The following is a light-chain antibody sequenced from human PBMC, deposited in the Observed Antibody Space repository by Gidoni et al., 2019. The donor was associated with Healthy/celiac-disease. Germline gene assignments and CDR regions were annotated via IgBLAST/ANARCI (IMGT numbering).Light chain of an antibody. CDR1: QGISSY. V-gene: IGKV1-8*01. Sequence: AIRMTQSQSSFSASTGDRVTITCRASQGISSYVAWYQPKPGKAPKLLIYAASTLQSGVPSRFSGSGSGTDFTLTISCLQSEDFATYYCQQYYSYPRTFGQGTKVEIK. CDR3: QQYYSYPRT. J-gene: IGKJ1*01. CDR2: AAS.